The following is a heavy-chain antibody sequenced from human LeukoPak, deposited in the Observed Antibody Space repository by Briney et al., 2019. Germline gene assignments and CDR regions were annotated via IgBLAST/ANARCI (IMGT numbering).Heavy chain of an antibody. Sequence: AGGSLRLSCADSGFTIRSYAMHWVRQAPGKGLEWLALISYDGGNEYYADSVKGRFTISRDNSKSTLYMQMNSLRAEDTAVYYCARAHSPYYHYGMDVWGQGTTVTVSS. D-gene: IGHD4-11*01. CDR3: ARAHSPYYHYGMDV. J-gene: IGHJ6*02. CDR1: GFTIRSYA. V-gene: IGHV3-30*03. CDR2: ISYDGGNE.